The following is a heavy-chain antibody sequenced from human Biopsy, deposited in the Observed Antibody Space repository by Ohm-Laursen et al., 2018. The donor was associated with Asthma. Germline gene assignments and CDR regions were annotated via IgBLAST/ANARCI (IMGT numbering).Heavy chain of an antibody. D-gene: IGHD5-18*01. CDR2: IRPNNRGV. J-gene: IGHJ3*01. V-gene: IGHV3-23*01. CDR3: VKDTYEDSGGYYTFEV. Sequence: SLRLSCAASGLTFRNYGMHWVRQAPGKGLEWVSTIRPNNRGVDYVPSVRGRFTMSRDNSKNTLYLHMSSQRAEDTAVYYCVKDTYEDSGGYYTFEVWGQGTMVTVSS. CDR1: GLTFRNYG.